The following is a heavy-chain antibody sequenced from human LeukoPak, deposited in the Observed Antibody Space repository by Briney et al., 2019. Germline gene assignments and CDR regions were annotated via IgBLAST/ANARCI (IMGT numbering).Heavy chain of an antibody. CDR1: GGSISSYY. Sequence: PSETLSLTCTVSGGSISSYYWSWIREAPGKGLEWIGYVYYSGTTNYNPSLSIRVTISVDTSKNQFSLRLSSVTAADTAVYYCARGRISAGYWGQGTLVTVSS. CDR3: ARGRISAGY. J-gene: IGHJ4*02. CDR2: VYYSGTT. D-gene: IGHD2/OR15-2a*01. V-gene: IGHV4-59*01.